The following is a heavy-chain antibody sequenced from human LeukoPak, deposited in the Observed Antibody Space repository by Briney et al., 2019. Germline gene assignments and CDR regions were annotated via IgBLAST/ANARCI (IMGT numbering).Heavy chain of an antibody. CDR1: GYTFTSYD. V-gene: IGHV1-18*01. CDR3: VRDLNSAARSFFDY. J-gene: IGHJ4*02. Sequence: GASVKVSCKTSGYTFTSYDINWVRQATGQGLEWMGWISAYNGNTNYAQKLQGRVTMTTDTSTSTAYMELRTLRSDDTAVYYCVRDLNSAARSFFDYWGPGTLVTVFS. D-gene: IGHD6-6*01. CDR2: ISAYNGNT.